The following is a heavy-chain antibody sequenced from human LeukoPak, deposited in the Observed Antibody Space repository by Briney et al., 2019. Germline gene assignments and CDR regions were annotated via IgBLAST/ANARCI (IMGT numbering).Heavy chain of an antibody. Sequence: SETLSLTCTVSGDSVSSGTYYWGWIRQPPGKGLEWIGIIYYSGSTYYNPSLKGRVTISVDTSKNQFSLKLSSVTAADTAVYYCARAFRARYFDLWGRGTLVTVSS. CDR3: ARAFRARYFDL. CDR1: GDSVSSGTYY. J-gene: IGHJ2*01. CDR2: IYYSGST. D-gene: IGHD2/OR15-2a*01. V-gene: IGHV4-39*01.